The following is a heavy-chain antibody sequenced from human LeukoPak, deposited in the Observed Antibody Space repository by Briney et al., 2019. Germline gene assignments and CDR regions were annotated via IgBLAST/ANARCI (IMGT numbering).Heavy chain of an antibody. D-gene: IGHD1-26*01. CDR3: ARAPGRGRAFFDY. Sequence: PSETLSLTCAVYGGSFSGYYWSWIRQPPGKGLEWMGEINHSGSTNYNPSLKSLVTISVDTSKNQSSLKMSSVTAADTAVYYCARAPGRGRAFFDYWGQGTLVTVSS. CDR2: INHSGST. J-gene: IGHJ4*02. CDR1: GGSFSGYY. V-gene: IGHV4-34*01.